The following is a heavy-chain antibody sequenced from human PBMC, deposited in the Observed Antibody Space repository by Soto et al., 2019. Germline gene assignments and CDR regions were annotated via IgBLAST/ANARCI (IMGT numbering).Heavy chain of an antibody. Sequence: GASVPVSCKASGYSFTSLDINWVRQTAGQGLEWMGWMEPSTGRTGYAQKFQGRVTMTRDTSISTAYMELTTLTSDDTAFYYCARGVSAGVDYWGQGTLVTVSS. V-gene: IGHV1-8*01. D-gene: IGHD1-26*01. CDR3: ARGVSAGVDY. CDR1: GYSFTSLD. CDR2: MEPSTGRT. J-gene: IGHJ4*02.